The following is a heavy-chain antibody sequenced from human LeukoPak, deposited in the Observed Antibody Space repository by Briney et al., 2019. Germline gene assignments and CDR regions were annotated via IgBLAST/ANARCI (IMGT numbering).Heavy chain of an antibody. V-gene: IGHV4-39*01. CDR1: GGSISSSTYY. CDR3: ARREYYDSHDY. D-gene: IGHD3-22*01. CDR2: IHYSGST. J-gene: IGHJ4*02. Sequence: PSETLSLTCTVSGGSISSSTYYWGWIRQPPGKGLEWIGSIHYSGSTYYNPSLKSRVTISVDTSKNQFSLKLSSVTAADTAVYYCARREYYDSHDYWGQGTLVTVSS.